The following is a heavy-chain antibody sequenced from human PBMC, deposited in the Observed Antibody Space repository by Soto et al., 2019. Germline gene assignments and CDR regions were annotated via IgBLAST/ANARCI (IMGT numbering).Heavy chain of an antibody. Sequence: PGGSLRLSSAASGFTFSSYAMSWVRQAPGKGLEWVSGISGSGVSTYYADSVKGRFTISRDNSKNTLYLQMNSLRADDTAVYYCAKGGTPTLDTFDIWGQGTMVTVSS. CDR2: ISGSGVST. D-gene: IGHD3-16*01. CDR3: AKGGTPTLDTFDI. CDR1: GFTFSSYA. J-gene: IGHJ3*02. V-gene: IGHV3-23*01.